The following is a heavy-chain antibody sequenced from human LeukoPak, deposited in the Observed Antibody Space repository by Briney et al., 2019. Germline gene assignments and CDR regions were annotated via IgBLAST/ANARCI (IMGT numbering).Heavy chain of an antibody. D-gene: IGHD2-15*01. J-gene: IGHJ5*02. CDR2: ISNGKT. V-gene: IGHV3-23*01. CDR3: VREAGYCAPVCVKTNWFDP. Sequence: GSLRLSCAASGFPFSSHAMSWVRQPPGKGLEWVAAISNGKTYYADSVRGRFAISRDDSTNTVYLHMNSLRDEDTALYHCVREAGYCAPVCVKTNWFDPWGQGTLVTVSS. CDR1: GFPFSSHA.